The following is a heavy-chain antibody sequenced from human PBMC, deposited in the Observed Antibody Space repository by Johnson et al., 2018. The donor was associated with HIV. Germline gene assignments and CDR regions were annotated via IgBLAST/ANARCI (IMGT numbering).Heavy chain of an antibody. J-gene: IGHJ3*02. CDR2: LYSGGST. Sequence: VQLVESGGGVVQPGGSLRLSCTASGFTVSANYMSWVRQAPGKGLEWVSVLYSGGSTYYADSVKGSFIISRDNAKNTLNLQMNSLRAEDTAVYYCARGIAAAAMTLHAFDIWGQGAVVTVPS. CDR1: GFTVSANY. CDR3: ARGIAAAAMTLHAFDI. D-gene: IGHD6-13*01. V-gene: IGHV3-66*01.